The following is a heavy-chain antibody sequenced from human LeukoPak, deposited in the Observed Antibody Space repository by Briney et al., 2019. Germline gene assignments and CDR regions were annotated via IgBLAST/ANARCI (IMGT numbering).Heavy chain of an antibody. CDR3: ARGYCSSTSCWRETGPYYYYYYMDV. CDR1: GGTFSSYA. V-gene: IGHV1-69*13. D-gene: IGHD2-2*01. Sequence: ASVKVSCKASGGTFSSYAFSWVRQAPGQGLEWMGGIIPIFGTANYAQKFQGRVTITADESTSTAYMELSSLRSEDTAVYYCARGYCSSTSCWRETGPYYYYYYMDVWGKGTTVTISS. CDR2: IIPIFGTA. J-gene: IGHJ6*03.